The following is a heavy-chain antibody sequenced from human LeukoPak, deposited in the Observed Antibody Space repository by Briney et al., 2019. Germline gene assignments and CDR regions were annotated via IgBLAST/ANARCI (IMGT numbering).Heavy chain of an antibody. CDR2: ISGSGGST. D-gene: IGHD3-3*01. V-gene: IGHV3-23*01. J-gene: IGHJ6*02. Sequence: GGSLRLSCAASGFTFSSYAMSWVRQAPGKGLEWVSAISGSGGSTYYADSVKGRFTISRDNSKNTLYLQMNSLRAEDTAVYYCARGYYDFWSGYYISYYGMDVWGQGTTVTVSS. CDR1: GFTFSSYA. CDR3: ARGYYDFWSGYYISYYGMDV.